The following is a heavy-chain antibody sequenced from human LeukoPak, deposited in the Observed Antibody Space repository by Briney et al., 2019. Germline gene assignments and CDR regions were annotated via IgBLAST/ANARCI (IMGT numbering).Heavy chain of an antibody. J-gene: IGHJ3*02. CDR1: GGSISSSSYY. Sequence: PSETLSLTCTVSGGSISSSSYYWGWIRQPPGKGLEWIGSIYYSGSTYYNPSLKSRVHISVDTSKNQFSLKLSSVTAADTAVYYCARRNVEMATFDAFDIWGQGTMVTVSS. V-gene: IGHV4-39*01. CDR2: IYYSGST. CDR3: ARRNVEMATFDAFDI. D-gene: IGHD5-24*01.